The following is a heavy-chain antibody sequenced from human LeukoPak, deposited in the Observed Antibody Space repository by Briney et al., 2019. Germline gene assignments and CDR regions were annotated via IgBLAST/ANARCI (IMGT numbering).Heavy chain of an antibody. J-gene: IGHJ5*02. D-gene: IGHD6-13*01. CDR3: ARGQQLVGKNWFDP. CDR2: IYYSGST. CDR1: GGSISSSSYY. Sequence: PSETLSLTCTVFGGSISSSSYYWGWIRQPPGKGLEWIGSIYYSGSTYYNPSLKSRVTMSVDTSKNQFSLKLSSVTAADTAVYYCARGQQLVGKNWFDPWGQGTLVTVSS. V-gene: IGHV4-39*07.